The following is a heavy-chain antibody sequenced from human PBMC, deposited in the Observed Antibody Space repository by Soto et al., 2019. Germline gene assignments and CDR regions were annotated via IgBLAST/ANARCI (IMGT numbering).Heavy chain of an antibody. D-gene: IGHD5-18*01. J-gene: IGHJ2*01. V-gene: IGHV3-30-3*01. Sequence: QVQLVESGGGVVQPGRSLRLSCAASGFTFSSYAMHWVRQAPGKGLEWVAVISYDGSNKYYADSVKGRFTISRDNSKNTLYLQMNSLRAEDTAVYYWARAPLWGTAMVLWYFDLWCRGTLVTVSS. CDR2: ISYDGSNK. CDR3: ARAPLWGTAMVLWYFDL. CDR1: GFTFSSYA.